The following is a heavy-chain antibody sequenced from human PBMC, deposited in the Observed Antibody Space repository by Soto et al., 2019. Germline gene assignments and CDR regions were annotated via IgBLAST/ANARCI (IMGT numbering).Heavy chain of an antibody. CDR2: IYSGGST. V-gene: IGHV3-66*02. J-gene: IGHJ5*02. CDR3: ARDQGDEGVYNWFDP. D-gene: IGHD3-16*01. Sequence: GGSLRLSCAASGFTVSSNYMSWVRQAPGKGLEWVSVIYSGGSTYYADSVKGRFTISRDNSKNTLYLQMISLRAEDTAVYYCARDQGDEGVYNWFDPWGQGTLVTVSS. CDR1: GFTVSSNY.